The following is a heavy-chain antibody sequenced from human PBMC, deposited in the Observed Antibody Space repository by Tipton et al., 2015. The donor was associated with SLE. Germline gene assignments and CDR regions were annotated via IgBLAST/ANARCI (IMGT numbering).Heavy chain of an antibody. V-gene: IGHV4-39*07. CDR3: ARGVSGYFHYCYMDV. D-gene: IGHD3-16*01. CDR2: VSHGGST. Sequence: TLSLTCTVSGGSISSGSYSWGWIRQPPGKGLEWIGSVSHGGSTYYNPSLNSRVTMSVDTSQNQFSLRLTSVTAADTAVYYCARGVSGYFHYCYMDVWGRGTTVTISS. J-gene: IGHJ6*03. CDR1: GGSISSGSYS.